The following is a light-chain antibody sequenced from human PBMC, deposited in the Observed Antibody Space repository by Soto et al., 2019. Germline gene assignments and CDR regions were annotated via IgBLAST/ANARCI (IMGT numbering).Light chain of an antibody. Sequence: DIQMTQSPSSLSASIGDRVTISCQASQDIGNFLNWYQQKPGKAPYLLIYDASNLDTGVSSRFSGSGSGIDFSFTITSLQPDDVATYFCQQYGSLPITFGQGTRLDIK. CDR2: DAS. V-gene: IGKV1-33*01. CDR3: QQYGSLPIT. CDR1: QDIGNF. J-gene: IGKJ5*01.